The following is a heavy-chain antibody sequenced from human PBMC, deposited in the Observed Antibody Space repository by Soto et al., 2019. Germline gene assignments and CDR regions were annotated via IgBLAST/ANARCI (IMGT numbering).Heavy chain of an antibody. V-gene: IGHV4-39*01. Sequence: QLQLQESGPGLVKPSETLSLTCNVSGGSISSKSYYWGWIRQPPGKGLEWIGSIYYSGTTYYNPSLKSRVTISVDTSKNQFSLKLSSVTAADTAVYYCARHVAGASRSYDYWGQGTLVIVSS. CDR3: ARHVAGASRSYDY. CDR2: IYYSGTT. CDR1: GGSISSKSYY. J-gene: IGHJ4*02. D-gene: IGHD1-26*01.